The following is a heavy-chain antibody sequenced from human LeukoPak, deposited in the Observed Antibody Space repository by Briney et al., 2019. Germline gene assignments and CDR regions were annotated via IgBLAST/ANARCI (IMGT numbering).Heavy chain of an antibody. J-gene: IGHJ4*02. V-gene: IGHV1-69*04. CDR2: IIPILGIA. CDR1: GGTFSSYA. D-gene: IGHD5-18*01. CDR3: ARRSNRDTAMVTREYYFDY. Sequence: SVKVSCKASGGTFSSYAISWVRQAPGQGLEWMGRIIPILGIANYAQKFQGRVTITADKSTSTAYMELSNLRSEDTAVYYCARRSNRDTAMVTREYYFDYWGQGTLVTVSS.